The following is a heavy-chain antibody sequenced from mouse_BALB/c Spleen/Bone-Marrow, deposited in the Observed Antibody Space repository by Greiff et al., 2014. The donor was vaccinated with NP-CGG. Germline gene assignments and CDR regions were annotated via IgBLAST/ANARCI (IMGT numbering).Heavy chain of an antibody. CDR2: IHYSGTT. D-gene: IGHD4-1*01. CDR1: GYSITSYYS. J-gene: IGHJ4*01. Sequence: EVQLQQSGPDLVKPSQSLSLTCTVTGYSITSYYSWHWIRQFPGNKLEWMGYIHYSGTTVYNPSLKSRISITRDTSNNQFFLQLNSVTTEDTATYYCARFAGTPHTMDYWGQGTSVTVSS. V-gene: IGHV3-1*02. CDR3: ARFAGTPHTMDY.